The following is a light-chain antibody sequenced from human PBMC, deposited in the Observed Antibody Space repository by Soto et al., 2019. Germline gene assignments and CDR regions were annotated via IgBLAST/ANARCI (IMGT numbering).Light chain of an antibody. V-gene: IGLV2-8*01. Sequence: QSVLTQPPSASGSPGQSVTISCTGTSSDVGGYNYVSWYQHHPGKAPKLIIYEVTKRPSGVPDRFSGSKSGNTASLSVSGLQAEDEADYYCSSYADTTYVFGTGTKVTVL. CDR2: EVT. J-gene: IGLJ1*01. CDR1: SSDVGGYNY. CDR3: SSYADTTYV.